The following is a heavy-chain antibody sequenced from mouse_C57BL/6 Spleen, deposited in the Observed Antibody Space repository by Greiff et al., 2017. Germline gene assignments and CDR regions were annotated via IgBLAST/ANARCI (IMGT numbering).Heavy chain of an antibody. CDR3: TSLAYGTPHFCSMDY. V-gene: IGHV1-15*01. Sequence: QVQLQQSGAELVRPGASVTLSCKASGYTFTDYEMHWVKQTPVHGLEWIGAIDPETGGTAYNQKFKGKAILTADKSSSTAYMELRSLTSEDSAVYYCTSLAYGTPHFCSMDYWCQGTSVTVSS. J-gene: IGHJ4*01. CDR1: GYTFTDYE. D-gene: IGHD6-5*01. CDR2: IDPETGGT.